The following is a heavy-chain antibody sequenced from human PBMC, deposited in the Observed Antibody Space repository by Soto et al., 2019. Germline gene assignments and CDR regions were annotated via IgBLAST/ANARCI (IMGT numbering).Heavy chain of an antibody. CDR2: INAGNGNT. Sequence: SVKVSCKASGYTFTSYAMHWVRQAPGQRLEWMGWINAGNGNTKCSQKFQDRVTITRDTSASTAYMELSSLRSEDTAVYYCARESYGGYDFWFQGGLSREPSPPPYYYYGMDVWGKGPTVTVSS. CDR1: GYTFTSYA. J-gene: IGHJ6*04. CDR3: ARESYGGYDFWFQGGLSREPSPPPYYYYGMDV. V-gene: IGHV1-3*01. D-gene: IGHD3-3*01.